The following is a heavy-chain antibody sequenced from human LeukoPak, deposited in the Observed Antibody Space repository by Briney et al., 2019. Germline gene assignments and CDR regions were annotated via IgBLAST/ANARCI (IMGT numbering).Heavy chain of an antibody. CDR1: GGSISSNSYY. Sequence: SETLSLTCNVSGGSISSNSYYWGWIRQPPGKGLEWIGSVYYSGSTSYNPSLKSRVSISVDTSKNQFSLRLNSVTAADTAIYFCARDYYGLGSYYAVDSWGQGTLVTVSS. J-gene: IGHJ4*02. D-gene: IGHD3-10*01. CDR3: ARDYYGLGSYYAVDS. CDR2: VYYSGST. V-gene: IGHV4-39*07.